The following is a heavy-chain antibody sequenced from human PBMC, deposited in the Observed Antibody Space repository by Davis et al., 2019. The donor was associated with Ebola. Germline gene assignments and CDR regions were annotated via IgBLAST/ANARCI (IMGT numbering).Heavy chain of an antibody. J-gene: IGHJ6*02. D-gene: IGHD6-19*01. CDR1: GGFISSGGYS. V-gene: IGHV4-61*03. CDR3: ARDSRWLVPGTYYYYGMDV. Sequence: GSLRLSCAVSGGFISSGGYSWSWIRQSPGKGLEWIGYTYYSGLINYNPSLKSRVTISVDTSKNHFSRKLSSVTAADTAVYYCARDSRWLVPGTYYYYGMDVWGQGTTVTVSS. CDR2: TYYSGLI.